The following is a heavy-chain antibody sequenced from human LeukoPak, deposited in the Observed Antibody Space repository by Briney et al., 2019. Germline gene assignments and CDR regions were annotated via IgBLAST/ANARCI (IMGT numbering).Heavy chain of an antibody. D-gene: IGHD2-2*01. V-gene: IGHV1-3*01. CDR3: ARAAYYCSSTSCYALPFDY. Sequence: GASVKVSCKASGYTFTSYAMHWVRQAPGQRLEWMGWINAGNGNTKYSQKFQGRVTITRDTSASTAYMELSSLRSEDTAVYYCARAAYYCSSTSCYALPFDYWGQGTLVTVSS. J-gene: IGHJ4*02. CDR2: INAGNGNT. CDR1: GYTFTSYA.